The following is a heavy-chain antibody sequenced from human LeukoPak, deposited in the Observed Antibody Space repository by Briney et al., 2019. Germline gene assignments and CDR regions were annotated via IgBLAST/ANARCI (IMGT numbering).Heavy chain of an antibody. CDR1: GGSISSGGYY. Sequence: PSQTLSLTCTVSGGSISSGGYYWSWIRQHPGKGLEWIGYIYYSGSTYYNPSLKSRVTISVDTSKKQFSLKLSSVTAADTAVYYCARVSPRNFGLVTPYNWFDPWGQGTLVTVSS. D-gene: IGHD3-3*01. CDR2: IYYSGST. J-gene: IGHJ5*02. CDR3: ARVSPRNFGLVTPYNWFDP. V-gene: IGHV4-31*03.